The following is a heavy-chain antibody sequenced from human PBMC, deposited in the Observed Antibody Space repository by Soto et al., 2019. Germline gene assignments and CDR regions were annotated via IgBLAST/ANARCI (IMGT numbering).Heavy chain of an antibody. CDR1: GGSISSYY. V-gene: IGHV4-59*01. CDR3: ARGSSLYYYDSSGYYFDY. Sequence: PSETLSLTCTVSGGSISSYYWSWIRQPPGKGLEWIGYIYYSGSTNYNPSLKSRATISVDTSKNQFSLKLSSVTAADTAVYYCARGSSLYYYDSSGYYFDYWGQGTLVTVS. J-gene: IGHJ4*02. CDR2: IYYSGST. D-gene: IGHD3-22*01.